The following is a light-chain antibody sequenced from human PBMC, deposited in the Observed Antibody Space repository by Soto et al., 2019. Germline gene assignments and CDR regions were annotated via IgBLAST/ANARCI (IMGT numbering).Light chain of an antibody. CDR3: SSYTTSGSLV. Sequence: QSALTQPASVSGSPGQSITISCTGTSSDVDGYNYVSWYQQHPGKAPKLMIYDVSNRPSGVSNRFSGSKSGNTASLTISGLHAEDEADYYCSSYTTSGSLVFGGGTKLTVL. J-gene: IGLJ2*01. V-gene: IGLV2-14*01. CDR1: SSDVDGYNY. CDR2: DVS.